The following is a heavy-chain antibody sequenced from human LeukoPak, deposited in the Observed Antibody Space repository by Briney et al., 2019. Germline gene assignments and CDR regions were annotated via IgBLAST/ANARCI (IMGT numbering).Heavy chain of an antibody. CDR1: GFTFSNAW. CDR2: IKSKTDGGTT. CDR3: TTAPLWFGELANFDY. J-gene: IGHJ4*02. V-gene: IGHV3-15*01. Sequence: PGGSLRLSCAASGFTFSNAWMSWVRQAPGKGLEWVGRIKSKTDGGTTDYAAPVKGRFTISRDDSENTLYLQMNSLKTEDTAVYYCTTAPLWFGELANFDYWGQGTLVTVSS. D-gene: IGHD3-10*01.